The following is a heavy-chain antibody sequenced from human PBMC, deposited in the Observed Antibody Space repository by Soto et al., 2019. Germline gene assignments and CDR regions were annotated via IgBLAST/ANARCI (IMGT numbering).Heavy chain of an antibody. CDR2: IYYSGST. CDR3: ARQVDTAQFTDYFDC. CDR1: GGSVGSGSYY. Sequence: PSETLSLTCIVSGGSVGSGSYYWNWIRQPPGKGLEWIGYIYYSGSTNYNPSLKSRVTISLDTSKNQFSLKLSSVTAADAAVYYCARQVDTAQFTDYFDCWGQGALVTVSS. V-gene: IGHV4-61*01. D-gene: IGHD5-18*01. J-gene: IGHJ4*02.